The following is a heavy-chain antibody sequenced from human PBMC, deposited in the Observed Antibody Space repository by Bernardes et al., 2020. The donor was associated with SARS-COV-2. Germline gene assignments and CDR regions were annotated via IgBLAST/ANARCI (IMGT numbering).Heavy chain of an antibody. CDR2: VYHIGST. CDR3: ARDPGLFFTGSFYS. V-gene: IGHV4-59*01. Sequence: APLSVTCTGSGCSITNSYGSWLRTPPGNGLEWLGYVYHIGSTSYNPSLKSRVTISRDTSNSQISLRLTSVTTADTAVYYCARDPGLFFTGSFYSWGQGTLVTVSS. J-gene: IGHJ4*02. CDR1: GCSITNSY.